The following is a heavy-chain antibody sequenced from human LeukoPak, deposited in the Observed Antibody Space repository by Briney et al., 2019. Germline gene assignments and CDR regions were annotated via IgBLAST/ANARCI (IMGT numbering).Heavy chain of an antibody. CDR1: GFTFSSYS. CDR3: ARRAGAYSHPYDY. J-gene: IGHJ4*02. V-gene: IGHV3-21*04. Sequence: GGSLRLSCAASGFTFSSYSMNWVRQAPGKGLEWVSSISSSSSYIYYADSVKGRFTISRDNAKNSLYLQMNSLRADDTAVYYCARRAGAYSHPYDYWGQGTLVTVSS. CDR2: ISSSSSYI. D-gene: IGHD4/OR15-4a*01.